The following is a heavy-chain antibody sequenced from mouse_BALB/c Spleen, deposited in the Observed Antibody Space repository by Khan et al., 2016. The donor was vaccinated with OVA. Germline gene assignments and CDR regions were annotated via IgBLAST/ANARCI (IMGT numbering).Heavy chain of an antibody. J-gene: IGHJ3*01. CDR2: INPSTGYT. Sequence: QVQLKESGAELAKPGASVKMSCKASGYTFTTYWMHWVKQRPGQGLDWIGYINPSTGYTEYNQKFKDKATLTADKSSSTAYMQLNSLTSEDSAVYYCARRGGYGIFAYWGQGALVTVS. CDR1: GYTFTTYW. V-gene: IGHV1-7*01. CDR3: ARRGGYGIFAY. D-gene: IGHD2-1*01.